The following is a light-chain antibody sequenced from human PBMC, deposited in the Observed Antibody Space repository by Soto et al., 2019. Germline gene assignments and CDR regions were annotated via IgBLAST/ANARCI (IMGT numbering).Light chain of an antibody. CDR3: GSDEWT. CDR2: GAS. CDR1: QSIRSPF. V-gene: IGKV3-20*01. Sequence: EIVLTQSPATLSLSPGERATLSCRASQSIRSPFLAWYQQKPGQAPRLFIHGASSRATGIPDRFSGSGSGTDFTLTISRLEPEDFAVYYCGSDEWTFGQGTKVA. J-gene: IGKJ1*01.